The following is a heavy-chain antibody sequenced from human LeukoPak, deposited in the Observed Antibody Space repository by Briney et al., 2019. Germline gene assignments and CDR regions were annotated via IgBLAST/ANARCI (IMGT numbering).Heavy chain of an antibody. J-gene: IGHJ4*02. Sequence: GGSLRLSCAASGFTFNSYWMHWVRQAPGKGLVWVSRINSDGSSTSYADSVKGRFTISRDNAKNTLYLQMNSLRAEDTAVYYCARDPGSHNSSGWYDYWGQGTLVTVSS. CDR1: GFTFNSYW. V-gene: IGHV3-74*01. CDR3: ARDPGSHNSSGWYDY. D-gene: IGHD6-19*01. CDR2: INSDGSST.